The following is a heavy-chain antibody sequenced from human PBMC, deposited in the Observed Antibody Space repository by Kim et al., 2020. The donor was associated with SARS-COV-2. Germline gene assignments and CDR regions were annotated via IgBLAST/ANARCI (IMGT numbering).Heavy chain of an antibody. CDR1: GYTFTSYA. CDR2: INTNTGNP. V-gene: IGHV7-4-1*02. J-gene: IGHJ4*02. Sequence: ASVKVSCKASGYTFTSYAMNWVRQAPGQGLEWMGWINTNTGNPTYAQGFTGRFVFSLDTSVSTAYLQISSLKAEDTVVYYCARVPEAAAGLPLGYWGQGTLVTVSS. CDR3: ARVPEAAAGLPLGY. D-gene: IGHD6-13*01.